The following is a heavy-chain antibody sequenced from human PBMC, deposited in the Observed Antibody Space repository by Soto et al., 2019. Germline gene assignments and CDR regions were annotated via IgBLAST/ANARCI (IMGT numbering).Heavy chain of an antibody. CDR2: ISAYNGNT. CDR1: GYTFTSYG. D-gene: IGHD6-13*01. V-gene: IGHV1-18*01. CDR3: AAVQGSSWYESWFDP. J-gene: IGHJ5*02. Sequence: ASVKVSCKASGYTFTSYGISWVRQAPGQGLEWMGWISAYNGNTSYAQKFQGRVTMTTDTSTSTAYMELRSLRSDDTAVYYCAAVQGSSWYESWFDPWGQGTLVTVSS.